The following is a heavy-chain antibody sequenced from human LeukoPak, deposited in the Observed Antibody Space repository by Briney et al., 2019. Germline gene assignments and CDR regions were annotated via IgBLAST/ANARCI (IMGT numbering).Heavy chain of an antibody. CDR3: ARGGQTANYDFWSGYYSHYCMDV. Sequence: GGSLRLSCAASGFTFSSYAMSWVRQAPGKGLEWVSAISGSGGSTYYADSVKGRFTISRDNSKNTLYLQMNSLRAEDTAVYYCARGGQTANYDFWSGYYSHYCMDVWGKGTTVTVSS. D-gene: IGHD3-3*01. CDR2: ISGSGGST. J-gene: IGHJ6*03. CDR1: GFTFSSYA. V-gene: IGHV3-23*01.